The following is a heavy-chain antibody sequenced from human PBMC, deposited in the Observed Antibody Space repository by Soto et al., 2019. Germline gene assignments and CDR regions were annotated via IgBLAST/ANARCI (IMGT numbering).Heavy chain of an antibody. D-gene: IGHD3-22*01. CDR2: INHSGST. J-gene: IGHJ4*02. Sequence: PSETLSLTCAVYGGSFSGYYWSWIRQPPGKGLEWIGEINHSGSTNYNPSLKSRVTISVDTSKNQFSLKLSSVTAADTAVYYCASGNYYDSSGYPTHNFDYWGQGTLVTVSS. V-gene: IGHV4-34*01. CDR3: ASGNYYDSSGYPTHNFDY. CDR1: GGSFSGYY.